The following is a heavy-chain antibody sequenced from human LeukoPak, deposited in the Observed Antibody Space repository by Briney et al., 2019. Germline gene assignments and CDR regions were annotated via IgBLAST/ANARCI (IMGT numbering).Heavy chain of an antibody. CDR2: MNPNSGNT. J-gene: IGHJ3*02. D-gene: IGHD3-22*01. V-gene: IGHV1-8*01. CDR1: GYTFTSYD. CDR3: ARGQDYDSSGYYAIAFDI. Sequence: ASVKVSCKASGYTFTSYDINWVRQATGQGLEWMGWMNPNSGNTGYAQKFQGRVTMTRNTSISTAYMELSSLRSEDTAVYYCARGQDYDSSGYYAIAFDIWGQGTMVTVSS.